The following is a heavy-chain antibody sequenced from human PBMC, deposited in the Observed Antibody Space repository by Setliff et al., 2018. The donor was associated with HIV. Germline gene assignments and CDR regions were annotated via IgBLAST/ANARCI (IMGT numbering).Heavy chain of an antibody. Sequence: ASVKVSCKASGYIITGYGVTWVRQAPGQGLEWMGWIGAYDGNTKYIQKLQSRVTLTTDTSTSTSNMELRSLRSDDTAVYYCARGHSSGWYEGRYWGQGTLVTVSS. CDR3: ARGHSSGWYEGRY. CDR1: GYIITGYG. CDR2: IGAYDGNT. V-gene: IGHV1-18*01. J-gene: IGHJ4*02. D-gene: IGHD6-19*01.